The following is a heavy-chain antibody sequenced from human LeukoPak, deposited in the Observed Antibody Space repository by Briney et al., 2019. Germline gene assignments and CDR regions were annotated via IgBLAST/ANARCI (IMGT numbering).Heavy chain of an antibody. V-gene: IGHV4-34*01. CDR1: GGSFSGYY. D-gene: IGHD3-16*01. CDR3: ARVWGTYPGWDAFDI. J-gene: IGHJ3*02. CDR2: INHSGST. Sequence: SETLSLTCAVYGGSFSGYYWSWIRQPPGKGLEWIREINHSGSTNYNPSLKSRVTISVDTSKNQFSLKLSSVTAADTAVYYCARVWGTYPGWDAFDIWGQGTMVTVSS.